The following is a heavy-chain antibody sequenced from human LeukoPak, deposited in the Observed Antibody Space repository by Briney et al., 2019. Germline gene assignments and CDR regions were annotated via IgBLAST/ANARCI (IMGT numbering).Heavy chain of an antibody. Sequence: ASETLSLTCTVSGYSISSGYYWGWIRQPPGKGLEWIGSIYHSGSTYYNPSLKSRVTISVDTSKNQFSLKLSSVTAADTAVYYCARDVRSRYNWFDPWGQGTLVTVSS. V-gene: IGHV4-38-2*02. J-gene: IGHJ5*02. CDR3: ARDVRSRYNWFDP. CDR1: GYSISSGYY. D-gene: IGHD1-26*01. CDR2: IYHSGST.